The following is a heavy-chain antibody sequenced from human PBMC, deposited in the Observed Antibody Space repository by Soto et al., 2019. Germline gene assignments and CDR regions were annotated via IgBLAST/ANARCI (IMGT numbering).Heavy chain of an antibody. D-gene: IGHD3-22*01. J-gene: IGHJ4*02. V-gene: IGHV1-46*04. CDR1: GYTFTSFF. Sequence: GASVKVSCKASGYTFTSFFMHWVRQAPGQGLEWLGIINLSASSTSYAQKLQGRVTMTRDTSTSTVYMELSSLRSEDTAVYYCATKNNYYDSSGYYPDYWGQGTLVTVSS. CDR3: ATKNNYYDSSGYYPDY. CDR2: INLSASST.